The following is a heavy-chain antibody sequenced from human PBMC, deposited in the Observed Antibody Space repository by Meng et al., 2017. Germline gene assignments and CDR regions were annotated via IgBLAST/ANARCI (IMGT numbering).Heavy chain of an antibody. V-gene: IGHV3-74*01. J-gene: IGHJ6*02. Sequence: GESLKISCAASGFTFSSYWMHWVRQAPGKGLVWVSRINRDGSSTSYADSVKGRFTISRDNSENTLYLQMNRLRAEDTALYYCARSEPYYYYGMDVWGQGTTVTVSS. CDR3: ARSEPYYYYGMDV. CDR2: INRDGSST. CDR1: GFTFSSYW.